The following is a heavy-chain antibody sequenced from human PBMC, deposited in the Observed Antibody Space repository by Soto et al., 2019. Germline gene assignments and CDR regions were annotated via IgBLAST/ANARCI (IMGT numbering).Heavy chain of an antibody. CDR2: ISGSGGST. V-gene: IGHV3-23*01. D-gene: IGHD3-10*01. CDR1: GFTFSSYA. Sequence: PGGSLRLSCAASGFTFSSYAMSWVRQAPGKGLEWVSAISGSGGSTYYADSVKGRFTISRDNSKNTLYLQMNSLRAEDAAVYYCATSSYTTVRGVIWVPIFGMDVWGHGTTVTVSS. J-gene: IGHJ6*02. CDR3: ATSSYTTVRGVIWVPIFGMDV.